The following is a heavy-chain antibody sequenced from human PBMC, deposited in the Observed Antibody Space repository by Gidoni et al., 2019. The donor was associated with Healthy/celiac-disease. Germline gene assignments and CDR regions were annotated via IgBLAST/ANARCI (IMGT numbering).Heavy chain of an antibody. V-gene: IGHV1-2*02. Sequence: QVQLVQSGAEVKNPGASVKVSCKASGYTFTGYYMHWVRQAPGQGLEWMGWINPNSGGKNYAQKFQGRVTMTRDTSVSTAYMELSRLRSDDTAVYYCARVIESQLGHNYYYYYGMDVWGQGTTVTVSS. CDR1: GYTFTGYY. CDR2: INPNSGGK. D-gene: IGHD6-13*01. J-gene: IGHJ6*02. CDR3: ARVIESQLGHNYYYYYGMDV.